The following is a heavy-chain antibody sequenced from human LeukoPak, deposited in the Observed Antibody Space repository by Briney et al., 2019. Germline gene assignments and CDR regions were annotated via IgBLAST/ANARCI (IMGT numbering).Heavy chain of an antibody. J-gene: IGHJ4*02. Sequence: ASVKVSCKASGYTFTSYYMHWVRQAPGQGLEWMGIINPSGGSTSYAQKFQGRVTMTRDTSTSTVYMELSSLRSEDTAVYYCARDLGHCSSTSCSIPYNYFDYWGQGTLVTVSS. CDR1: GYTFTSYY. V-gene: IGHV1-46*01. CDR3: ARDLGHCSSTSCSIPYNYFDY. CDR2: INPSGGST. D-gene: IGHD2-2*01.